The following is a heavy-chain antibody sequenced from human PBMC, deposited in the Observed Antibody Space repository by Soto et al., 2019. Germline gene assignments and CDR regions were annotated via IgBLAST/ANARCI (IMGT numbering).Heavy chain of an antibody. V-gene: IGHV4-59*01. CDR2: IYASGAT. J-gene: IGHJ4*02. Sequence: LSLTCTVSGGSISTYYWSWIRQPPGGTLEWIGYIYASGATTYNPSLESRVTMSVDMPNNEFSLELTSLTAADTAVYYCARSHSFDGSIYHYYFDFWGQGTLVTVSS. CDR3: ARSHSFDGSIYHYYFDF. CDR1: GGSISTYY. D-gene: IGHD3-10*01.